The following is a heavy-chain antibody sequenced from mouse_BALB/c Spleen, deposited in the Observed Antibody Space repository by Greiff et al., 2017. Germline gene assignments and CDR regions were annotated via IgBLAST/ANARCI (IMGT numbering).Heavy chain of an antibody. D-gene: IGHD6-1*01. V-gene: IGHV14-3*02. J-gene: IGHJ3*01. Sequence: EVQLQQSGAELVKPAASVKLSCTATGFNIKDAYMHWVTQRPEQGLQWIGRIDPTNGNTKYDPKFQGKATITADTSSNTAYLQLSSLTSEDTGVYYWAPPSLAYWGQGTLVTVSA. CDR2: IDPTNGNT. CDR3: APPSLAY. CDR1: GFNIKDAY.